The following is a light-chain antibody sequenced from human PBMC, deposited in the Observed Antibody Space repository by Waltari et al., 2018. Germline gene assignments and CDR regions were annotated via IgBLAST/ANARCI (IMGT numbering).Light chain of an antibody. J-gene: IGKJ3*01. V-gene: IGKV2-28*01. Sequence: DIVMTQSPLSLAVTPGEPASISCRSSQSPLHSNGHIYLDWYLQKPGQSPQLLIYSIFYRSSGVPYMFCGSGSGIDFTLKIISVLSYYFGVYYCLYAVQSFTFG. CDR1: QSPLHSNGHIY. CDR2: SIF. CDR3: LYAVQSFT.